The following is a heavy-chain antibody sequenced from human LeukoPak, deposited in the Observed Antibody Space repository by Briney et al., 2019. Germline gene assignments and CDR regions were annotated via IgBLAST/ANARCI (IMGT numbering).Heavy chain of an antibody. Sequence: GGSLRLSCAASGFDFSSNWMHWVRHAPGQGLVWVSRIKGDGISTNYADSVKGRFTISRDIAKNTLYLQMNSLRAEDTGVYYCAKDPYGGIDYWGGGPLVTVS. CDR1: GFDFSSNW. J-gene: IGHJ4*02. D-gene: IGHD3-10*01. V-gene: IGHV3-74*01. CDR2: IKGDGIST. CDR3: AKDPYGGIDY.